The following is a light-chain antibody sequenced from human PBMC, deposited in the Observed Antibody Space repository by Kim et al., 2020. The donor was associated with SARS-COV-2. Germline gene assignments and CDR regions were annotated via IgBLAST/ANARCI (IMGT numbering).Light chain of an antibody. Sequence: LSPGKRATLSCRASQSVSSYLAWYQQKPGQAPRLLIYDASNRATGIPARFSGSGSGTDFTLTISSLGPEDFAVYYCQQRSNWSFTFGPGTKVDIK. J-gene: IGKJ3*01. V-gene: IGKV3-11*01. CDR3: QQRSNWSFT. CDR2: DAS. CDR1: QSVSSY.